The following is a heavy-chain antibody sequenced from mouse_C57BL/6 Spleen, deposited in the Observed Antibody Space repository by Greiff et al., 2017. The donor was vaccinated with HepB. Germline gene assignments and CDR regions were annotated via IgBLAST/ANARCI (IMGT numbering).Heavy chain of an antibody. D-gene: IGHD2-2*01. Sequence: QVQLQQPGAELVKPGASVKMSCKASGYTFTSYWITWVKQRPGQGLEWIGDIYPGSGSTNYNEKFKSKATLTVDTSSSTAYMQLSSLTSEDSAVYYCARGGVWLRRGYFDVWGTGTTVTVSS. V-gene: IGHV1-55*01. CDR2: IYPGSGST. CDR3: ARGGVWLRRGYFDV. J-gene: IGHJ1*03. CDR1: GYTFTSYW.